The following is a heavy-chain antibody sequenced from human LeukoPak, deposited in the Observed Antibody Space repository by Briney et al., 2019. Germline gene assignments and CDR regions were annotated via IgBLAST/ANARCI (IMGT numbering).Heavy chain of an antibody. V-gene: IGHV4-59*01. Sequence: SETLSLTCTVSGGSISSYYWSWIRQHPGKGLEWIGYIYYSGSTNYNPSLKSRVTISVDTSKNQFSLKLSSVAAADTAVYYCARVQSGRFLEWLSHDAFDIWGQGTMVTVSS. CDR2: IYYSGST. D-gene: IGHD3-3*01. CDR1: GGSISSYY. J-gene: IGHJ3*02. CDR3: ARVQSGRFLEWLSHDAFDI.